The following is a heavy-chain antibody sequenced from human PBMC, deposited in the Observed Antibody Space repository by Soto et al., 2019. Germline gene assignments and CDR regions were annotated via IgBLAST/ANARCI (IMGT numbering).Heavy chain of an antibody. J-gene: IGHJ6*03. D-gene: IGHD4-17*01. CDR3: AKDGGDYRSYYYYYMDV. CDR2: ISYDGSNK. V-gene: IGHV3-30*18. Sequence: QVQLVESGGGVVQPGRSLRLSCAASGFTFSSYGMHWVRQAPGKGLEWVAVISYDGSNKYYADSVKGRFTISRDNSKNTLYLQMNSVRAEDTAVYYCAKDGGDYRSYYYYYMDVWGKGTTVTVSS. CDR1: GFTFSSYG.